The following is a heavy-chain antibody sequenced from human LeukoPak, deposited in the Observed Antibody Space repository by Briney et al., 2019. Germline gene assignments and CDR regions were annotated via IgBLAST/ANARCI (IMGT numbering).Heavy chain of an antibody. CDR1: GYTFTSYD. V-gene: IGHV1-8*03. Sequence: ASVKVSCKASGYTFTSYDINWVRQATGQGLEWMGWMNPNSGNTGYAQKFQGRVTITRNTSISTAYMELSSLRSEDTAVYYCARDRMATVTLDAFDIWGQGTMVTVSS. CDR2: MNPNSGNT. J-gene: IGHJ3*02. D-gene: IGHD4-17*01. CDR3: ARDRMATVTLDAFDI.